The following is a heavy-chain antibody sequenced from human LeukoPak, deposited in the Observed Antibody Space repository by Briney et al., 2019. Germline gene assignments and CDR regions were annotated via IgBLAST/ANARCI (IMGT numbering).Heavy chain of an antibody. CDR1: GYSFSSYW. D-gene: IGHD6-19*01. Sequence: GESLKISCKGSGYSFSSYWIGWVRQMPGKGPEWMGIIYPGDSDTRYSPSFQGQVTISVDKSISTAYLQWSSLKASDTAMYYCARQSSGWYNWFDPWGQGTLVTVSS. CDR3: ARQSSGWYNWFDP. V-gene: IGHV5-51*01. J-gene: IGHJ5*02. CDR2: IYPGDSDT.